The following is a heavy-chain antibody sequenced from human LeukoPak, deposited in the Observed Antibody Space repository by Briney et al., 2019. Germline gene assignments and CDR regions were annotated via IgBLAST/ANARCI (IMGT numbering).Heavy chain of an antibody. J-gene: IGHJ4*02. Sequence: SETLSLTCTVSGGSISSYYWSWIRQPPGKGLEWIGYIYHSGSTYYNPSLKSRVTISVDRSKNQFSLKLSSVTAADTAVYYCATEYCSSTSCPFDYWGQGTLVTVSS. CDR3: ATEYCSSTSCPFDY. CDR2: IYHSGST. CDR1: GGSISSYY. V-gene: IGHV4-59*12. D-gene: IGHD2-2*01.